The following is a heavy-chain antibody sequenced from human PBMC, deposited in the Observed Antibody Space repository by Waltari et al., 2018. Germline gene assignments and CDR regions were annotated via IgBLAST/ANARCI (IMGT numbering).Heavy chain of an antibody. CDR1: GFAFGTYT. J-gene: IGHJ4*02. V-gene: IGHV3-21*01. CDR2: IRSDGAYI. D-gene: IGHD3-10*01. Sequence: EVELVESGGGLVKPGGSLRLSCAASGFAFGTYTMNWVRQAPGKGMEGVSFIRSDGAYIYYTDSVQGRFIISRDNAKNSLYLQMNDLRADDTAVYYCARGPLWFGQLPFDLWGQGTLVTVSS. CDR3: ARGPLWFGQLPFDL.